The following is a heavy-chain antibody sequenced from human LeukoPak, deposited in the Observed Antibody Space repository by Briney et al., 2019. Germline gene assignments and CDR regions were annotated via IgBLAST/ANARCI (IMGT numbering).Heavy chain of an antibody. V-gene: IGHV1-18*01. CDR2: ISTYNGDT. CDR3: ARDWWGYDVLTGDNWFDP. D-gene: IGHD3-9*01. CDR1: GYPFTTYG. Sequence: ASVKVSCKASGYPFTTYGITWMRQAPGQGLEWMGWISTYNGDTSYAQKFQGRVTMTTDTSTSTAYIELRSLTSDDTAAYYCARDWWGYDVLTGDNWFDPWGQGTLVTVSS. J-gene: IGHJ5*02.